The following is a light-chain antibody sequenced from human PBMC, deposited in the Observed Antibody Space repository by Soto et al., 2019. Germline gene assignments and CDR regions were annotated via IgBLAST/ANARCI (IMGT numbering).Light chain of an antibody. CDR2: AAS. CDR1: QGVGND. J-gene: IGKJ1*01. V-gene: IGKV1-17*01. CDR3: LQHTTYPLT. Sequence: DIQMTQSPSSLSASVGDRVTITCRASQGVGNDLGWYQYIPGKAPKRLIYAASSLQSGVPSRFSGSGSGTEFTLPISSLQPEDFATYYCLQHTTYPLTFGQGTKVEIK.